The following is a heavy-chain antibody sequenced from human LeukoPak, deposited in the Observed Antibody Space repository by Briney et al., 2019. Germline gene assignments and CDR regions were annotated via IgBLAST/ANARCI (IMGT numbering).Heavy chain of an antibody. CDR2: ISYDGSNK. CDR1: GFTFSSYG. D-gene: IGHD6-19*01. V-gene: IGHV3-30*18. Sequence: PGGSLRLSCAASGFTFSSYGMHWVRQAPGKGLEWVSVISYDGSNKYYADSVKGRFTISRDNSKNTLYLQMNSLRAEDTAVYYCAKDREIGWLVSPFDYWGQGTLVTVSS. CDR3: AKDREIGWLVSPFDY. J-gene: IGHJ4*02.